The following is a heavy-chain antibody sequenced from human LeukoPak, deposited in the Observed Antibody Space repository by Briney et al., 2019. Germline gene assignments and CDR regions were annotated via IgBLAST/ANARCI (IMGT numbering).Heavy chain of an antibody. V-gene: IGHV3-15*01. CDR3: TTAEWELRPFAY. CDR1: GFTFSNAW. J-gene: IGHJ4*02. D-gene: IGHD1-26*01. Sequence: GGALRLSCAASGFTFSNAWMSWVRQAPGKGLEWVGRIKSKTDGGTTDYAAPVKGRFTISRDDSKNTLYLQMNSLKTEDTAVYYCTTAEWELRPFAYWGQGTLVTVSS. CDR2: IKSKTDGGTT.